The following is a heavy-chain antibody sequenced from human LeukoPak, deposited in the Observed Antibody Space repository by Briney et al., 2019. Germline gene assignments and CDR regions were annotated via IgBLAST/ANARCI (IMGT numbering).Heavy chain of an antibody. D-gene: IGHD3-10*01. CDR1: GFTVSSKY. CDR2: IYSGGST. Sequence: GGSLRLSCAASGFTVSSKYMSWVRQAPGKGLGWVSVIYSGGSTYYADSVKGRFTISRDNSKNTLYLQMNSLRAEDTAVYDCARDTYGSGCSYFDYWGQGTLVTVSS. V-gene: IGHV3-66*01. J-gene: IGHJ4*02. CDR3: ARDTYGSGCSYFDY.